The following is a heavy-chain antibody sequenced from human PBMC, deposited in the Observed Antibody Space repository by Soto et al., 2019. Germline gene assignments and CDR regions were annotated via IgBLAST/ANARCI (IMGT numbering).Heavy chain of an antibody. J-gene: IGHJ6*02. CDR3: AKSRDAYNFYFYYGMDV. CDR2: ILYDGSNK. D-gene: IGHD1-1*01. Sequence: LRLSCAASGFTFSNYGMHWVRQTPGKGLEWVALILYDGSNKYYADSVKGRFTISRDNSKNTLYLQVSSLRAEDTAVYYCAKSRDAYNFYFYYGMDVWGQGTSVTVSS. CDR1: GFTFSNYG. V-gene: IGHV3-30*18.